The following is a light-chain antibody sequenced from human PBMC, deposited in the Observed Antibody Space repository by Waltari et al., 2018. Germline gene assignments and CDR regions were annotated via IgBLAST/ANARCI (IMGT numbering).Light chain of an antibody. CDR3: QHYVRLPVT. V-gene: IGKV3-20*01. J-gene: IGKJ1*01. CDR2: GAS. CDR1: QSVSRS. Sequence: EIVLTQSPGTLSLSPGERATLSCRASQSVSRSLAWYQQKSGQAPRLLIYGASSRATGVPDRFIGSGSGTDFSLTISRLEPEDFAVYYCQHYVRLPVTFGQGTKVEIK.